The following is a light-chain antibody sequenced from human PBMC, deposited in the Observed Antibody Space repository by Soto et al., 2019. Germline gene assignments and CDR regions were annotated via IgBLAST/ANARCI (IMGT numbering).Light chain of an antibody. Sequence: DIQMTQSPSTLSASVGDRVTITCRASQGINKWLAWYQQKPGEAPKLLIYDASSLESGVPSRFSGSGSGTEFSLTISSLQPDDFATYYCQQYNTYWTFGQGTKVDIK. CDR1: QGINKW. CDR3: QQYNTYWT. V-gene: IGKV1-5*01. CDR2: DAS. J-gene: IGKJ1*01.